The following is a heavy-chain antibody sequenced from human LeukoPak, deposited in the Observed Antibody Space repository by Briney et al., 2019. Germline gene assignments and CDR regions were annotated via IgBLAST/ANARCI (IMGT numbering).Heavy chain of an antibody. V-gene: IGHV4-59*12. CDR3: ARFRRVGYGDYGAWFDP. J-gene: IGHJ5*02. Sequence: SETLSLTCTVSGGSISSYYWSWIRQPPGKGLEWIGYIYYSGTTNYNPSLKSRVTISVDTSKNQFSLKLSSVTAADTAVYYCARFRRVGYGDYGAWFDPWGQGTLVTVSS. D-gene: IGHD4-17*01. CDR2: IYYSGTT. CDR1: GGSISSYY.